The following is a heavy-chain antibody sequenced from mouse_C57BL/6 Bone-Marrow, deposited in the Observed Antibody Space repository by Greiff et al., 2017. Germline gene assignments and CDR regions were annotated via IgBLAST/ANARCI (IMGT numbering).Heavy chain of an antibody. CDR3: AKRQLRLRD. CDR1: GFSLTSYG. V-gene: IGHV2-2*01. CDR2: IWSGGST. Sequence: VKLVESGPGLVQPSQSLSITCTVSGFSLTSYGVHWVRQSPGKGLEWLGVIWSGGSTDYNAAFISRLGISKDNSKSQVFFKMNSLQADDTAIYYCAKRQLRLRDWGQGTLVTVSA. D-gene: IGHD3-2*02. J-gene: IGHJ3*01.